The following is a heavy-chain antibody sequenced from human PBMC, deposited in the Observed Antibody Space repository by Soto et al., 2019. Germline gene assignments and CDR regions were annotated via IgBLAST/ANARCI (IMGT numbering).Heavy chain of an antibody. J-gene: IGHJ4*02. Sequence: SETLSLTCTVSGGSISSGDYYWSWIRQPPGKGLEWIGNIYYSGRAYHKPSLKSRLNISVDTSKNQFYLKLSSVTAADTAVYYCVSTYYYDSSGLIDYWGQGTLVTVSS. CDR1: GGSISSGDYY. V-gene: IGHV4-30-4*01. CDR2: IYYSGRA. CDR3: VSTYYYDSSGLIDY. D-gene: IGHD3-22*01.